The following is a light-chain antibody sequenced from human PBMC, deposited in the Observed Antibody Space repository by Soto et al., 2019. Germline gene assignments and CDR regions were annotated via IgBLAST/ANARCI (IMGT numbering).Light chain of an antibody. Sequence: QSALTQPASVSGSPGQSITISCTGTSSDVGGYNYVSWYQQHPGKAPKLLIYEVTYRPSGVSNRFSGSKSGNTGSLTISGLQAEDEADYFCGSYTSSNTLVFGTGTKLTVL. CDR1: SSDVGGYNY. CDR3: GSYTSSNTLV. V-gene: IGLV2-14*03. J-gene: IGLJ1*01. CDR2: EVT.